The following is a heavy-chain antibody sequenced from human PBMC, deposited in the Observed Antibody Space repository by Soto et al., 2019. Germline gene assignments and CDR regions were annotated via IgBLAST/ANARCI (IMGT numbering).Heavy chain of an antibody. CDR3: AREVDIVATICAFDI. Sequence: ASVKVSCKASGYTFTSYYMHWVRQAPGQGLEWMGIINPNGGSTSYAQKFQGRVTMTRDTSTSTVYMELSSLRSEDTAVYYCAREVDIVATICAFDIWGQGTMVTVSS. V-gene: IGHV1-46*03. D-gene: IGHD5-12*01. J-gene: IGHJ3*02. CDR1: GYTFTSYY. CDR2: INPNGGST.